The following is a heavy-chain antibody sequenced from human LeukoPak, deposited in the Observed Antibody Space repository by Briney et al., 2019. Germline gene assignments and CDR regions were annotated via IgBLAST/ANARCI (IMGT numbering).Heavy chain of an antibody. Sequence: GGSLRLSCAPSGFTFDNFAMTWVRQAPGKGLEWVSEITGSGGSTYYADSVKGRFTISRDNSKNTLYLQMNSLRAEDTAVYYCAKEPPYYYDSSGSYGEYWGQGTLVTVSS. CDR3: AKEPPYYYDSSGSYGEY. J-gene: IGHJ4*02. CDR2: ITGSGGST. CDR1: GFTFDNFA. V-gene: IGHV3-23*01. D-gene: IGHD3-22*01.